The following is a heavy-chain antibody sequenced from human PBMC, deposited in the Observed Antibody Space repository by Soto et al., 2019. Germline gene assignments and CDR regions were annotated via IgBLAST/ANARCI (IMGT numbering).Heavy chain of an antibody. D-gene: IGHD5-12*01. CDR2: ISAYNGNT. J-gene: IGHJ6*03. CDR1: GYTFTSYG. Sequence: ASVKVSCKASGYTFTSYGISWVRQAPGQGLEWMGWISAYNGNTNYAQKLQGRVTMTTDTSTSTAYMELRSLRSDDTAVYYCAREGDGYDSAVYYMDVWGKGTTVTVSS. CDR3: AREGDGYDSAVYYMDV. V-gene: IGHV1-18*01.